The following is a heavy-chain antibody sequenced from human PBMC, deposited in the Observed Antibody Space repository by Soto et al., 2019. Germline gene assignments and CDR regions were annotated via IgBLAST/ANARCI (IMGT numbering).Heavy chain of an antibody. J-gene: IGHJ6*02. V-gene: IGHV3-11*01. CDR1: GFTPPPPP. CDR2: ISSDGDSM. CDR3: ARPNGESIHYYHGMDV. D-gene: IGHD3-10*01. Sequence: QVQLVESGGGLVKPGGSLRLSCAASGFTPPPPPPPPPPQPPRKGLEHASYISSDGDSMYYADSVKGRFTISRDNAKNSLSLQMNSLRAEDTAVYYCARPNGESIHYYHGMDVWGQGTTVTVSS.